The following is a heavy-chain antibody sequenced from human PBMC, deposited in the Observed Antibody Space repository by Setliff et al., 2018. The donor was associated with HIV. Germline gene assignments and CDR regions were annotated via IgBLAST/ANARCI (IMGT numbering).Heavy chain of an antibody. J-gene: IGHJ6*03. Sequence: SETLSLTCAVSGYPIIEAYYWRWIRQSPTKGLEYIGIIFRGVTTYYNPSLRSRVALSMDTSKNHFSLRLSSVTAAHTAIYYCARADSRRGAGYQYMDVWGKGTTVTVSS. V-gene: IGHV4-38-2*01. CDR3: ARADSRRGAGYQYMDV. CDR2: IFRGVTT. CDR1: GYPIIEAYY. D-gene: IGHD4-4*01.